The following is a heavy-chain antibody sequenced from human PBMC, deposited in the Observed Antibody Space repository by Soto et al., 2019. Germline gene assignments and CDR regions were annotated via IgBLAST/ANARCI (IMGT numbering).Heavy chain of an antibody. CDR3: ASPQRYDFWSVYVFDT. CDR1: VYSFTSYW. D-gene: IGHD3-3*01. Sequence: PGESLKISCKGSVYSFTSYWIGWVRQMPGKGLEWMGIIYPGDSDTRYSPSFEGQVTISADKSTSTAYLQWSSLKASDTATYYCASPQRYDFWSVYVFDTWGQGTLVPVAS. J-gene: IGHJ4*02. CDR2: IYPGDSDT. V-gene: IGHV5-51*01.